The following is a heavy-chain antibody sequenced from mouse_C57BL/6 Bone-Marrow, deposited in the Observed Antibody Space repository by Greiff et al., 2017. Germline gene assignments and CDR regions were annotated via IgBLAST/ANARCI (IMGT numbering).Heavy chain of an antibody. Sequence: VQLQESGPELVKPGASVKLSCKVSGYTFTGYDINWVMQRPGQGLEWIGWIYPRDGSTKYNEKFKGKATLTVDTSSSTAYMELHSLTSEDSAVYFCARVGAADYSNYDAMDYWGQGTSGTVSS. D-gene: IGHD2-5*01. CDR1: GYTFTGYD. CDR3: ARVGAADYSNYDAMDY. J-gene: IGHJ4*01. CDR2: IYPRDGST. V-gene: IGHV1-85*01.